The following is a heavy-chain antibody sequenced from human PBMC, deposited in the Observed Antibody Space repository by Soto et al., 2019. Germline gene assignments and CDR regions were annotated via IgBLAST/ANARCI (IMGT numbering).Heavy chain of an antibody. V-gene: IGHV4-61*05. CDR2: IFYSGST. D-gene: IGHD1-26*01. CDR3: ARRSGSYFSTIFDY. J-gene: IGHJ4*02. CDR1: GVSINSSDYY. Sequence: SETLSLTCTVSGVSINSSDYYWTWIRQHPEKGLEWIGYIFYSGSTTYNPSLKSRVTISLDKSKNQFSLRLSSVTAADTAVYYCARRSGSYFSTIFDYWGQGTLVTVS.